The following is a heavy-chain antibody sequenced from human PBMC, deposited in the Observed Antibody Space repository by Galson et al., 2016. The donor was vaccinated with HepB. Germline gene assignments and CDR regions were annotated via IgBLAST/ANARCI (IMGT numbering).Heavy chain of an antibody. CDR2: IYHSGST. CDR3: ARKSYASGSYFLDY. Sequence: ETLSLTCAVSGDSINSTNWWRWVRQPPGKGLEWVGEIYHSGSTNAIPSLKSRVTISLDKSKNQFSLKLSPVTAADTAVYYCARKSYASGSYFLDYWGQGTLSPSP. V-gene: IGHV4-4*02. CDR1: GDSINSTNW. J-gene: IGHJ4*02. D-gene: IGHD3-10*01.